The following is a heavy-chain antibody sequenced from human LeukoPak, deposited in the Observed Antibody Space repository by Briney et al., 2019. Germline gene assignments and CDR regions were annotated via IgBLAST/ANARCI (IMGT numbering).Heavy chain of an antibody. CDR3: AREGSSASGQDWYAFDI. J-gene: IGHJ3*02. Sequence: GASVRVSCKASGFTFRDYYVQWVRQVPGQGLEWVGWMYFNSGATRYAPKFQGRVTLTGDTSINTVYMELVSLGSDDTAVYYCAREGSSASGQDWYAFDIWGQETMVTVSS. V-gene: IGHV1-2*02. CDR1: GFTFRDYY. D-gene: IGHD5-12*01. CDR2: MYFNSGAT.